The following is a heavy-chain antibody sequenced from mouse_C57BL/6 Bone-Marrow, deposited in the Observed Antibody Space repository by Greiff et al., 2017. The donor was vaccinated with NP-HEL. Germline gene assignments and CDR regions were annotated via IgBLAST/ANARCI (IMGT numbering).Heavy chain of an antibody. CDR2: INPNNGGT. J-gene: IGHJ1*03. CDR3: ARGPPAVVAPYWYFDV. D-gene: IGHD1-1*01. CDR1: GYTFTDYN. Sequence: EVQLQQSGPELVKPGASVKMSCKASGYTFTDYNMHWVKQSHGKSLEWIGYINPNNGGTSYNQKFKGKATLTVNKSSSTAYMELRSLTSEDSAVYYCARGPPAVVAPYWYFDVWGTGTTVTVSS. V-gene: IGHV1-22*01.